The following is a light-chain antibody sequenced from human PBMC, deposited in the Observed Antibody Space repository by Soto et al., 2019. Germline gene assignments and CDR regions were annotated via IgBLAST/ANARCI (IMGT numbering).Light chain of an antibody. V-gene: IGLV3-21*02. J-gene: IGLJ2*01. CDR1: NIGSKR. CDR2: YDR. Sequence: SYELTQPPSVSVAPGQTATITCGGSNIGSKRVHWYQQQPGKAPVVVVYYDRGRPSGIPERFSASNSGHTATLTISRDEAEDEADYYCQVWNSADDHVLFGGGTKLTVL. CDR3: QVWNSADDHVL.